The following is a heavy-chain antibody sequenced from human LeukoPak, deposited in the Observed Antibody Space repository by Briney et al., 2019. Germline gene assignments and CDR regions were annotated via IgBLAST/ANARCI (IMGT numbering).Heavy chain of an antibody. D-gene: IGHD3-10*01. Sequence: PGGSLRLSCAASGFTFSSHGILWVRQAPGKGLEWVSTISGRGDNTYYADSVKGRFTISRDNSKNTLYLQMNSLRAEDTAVYYCAKVTYGSGTYGAFDYWGQGTLVTVSS. CDR3: AKVTYGSGTYGAFDY. CDR1: GFTFSSHG. V-gene: IGHV3-23*01. J-gene: IGHJ4*02. CDR2: ISGRGDNT.